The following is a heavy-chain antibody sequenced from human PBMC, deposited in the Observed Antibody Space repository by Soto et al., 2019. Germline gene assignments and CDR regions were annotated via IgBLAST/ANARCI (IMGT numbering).Heavy chain of an antibody. Sequence: GGSLRLSCAASGFTFSSYGMHWVRQAPGKGLGWVAVISYDGSNKYYADSVKGRFTISRDNSKNTLYLQMNSLRAEDTAVYYCAKGASLGLWNDYSYFDYWGQGTLVTVSS. CDR2: ISYDGSNK. CDR1: GFTFSSYG. J-gene: IGHJ4*02. V-gene: IGHV3-30*18. D-gene: IGHD1-1*01. CDR3: AKGASLGLWNDYSYFDY.